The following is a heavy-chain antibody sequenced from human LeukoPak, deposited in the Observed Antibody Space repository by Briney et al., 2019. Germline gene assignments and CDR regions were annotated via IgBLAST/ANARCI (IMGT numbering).Heavy chain of an antibody. CDR1: GYTFTGYY. J-gene: IGHJ4*02. D-gene: IGHD2-2*02. CDR2: INPNSGGT. V-gene: IGHV1-2*04. Sequence: GASVNVSCKASGYTFTGYYMHWVRQAPGQGLEWMGWINPNSGGTNYAQKFQGWVTMTRDTSISTAYMELSRLRSDDTAVYYCARGAYWSSTSCYRSPLKDYWGQGTLVTVSS. CDR3: ARGAYWSSTSCYRSPLKDY.